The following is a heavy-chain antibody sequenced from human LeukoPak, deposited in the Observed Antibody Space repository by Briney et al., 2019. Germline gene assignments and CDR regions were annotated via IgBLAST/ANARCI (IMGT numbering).Heavy chain of an antibody. Sequence: GASVKVSCTTSGYTFTGYLITWVRQAPGQGLEWMGWISPYNGNTNYLQKYQGRVTMSTDTSTTTAYMDLRNLKFDDTAVYYCARAVDYHDSSGYYYPIDHWGQGTLVTVSS. D-gene: IGHD3-22*01. CDR2: ISPYNGNT. V-gene: IGHV1-18*01. J-gene: IGHJ4*02. CDR1: GYTFTGYL. CDR3: ARAVDYHDSSGYYYPIDH.